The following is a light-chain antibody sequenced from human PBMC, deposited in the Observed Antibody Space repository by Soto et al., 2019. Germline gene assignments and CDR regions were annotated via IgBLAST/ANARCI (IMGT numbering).Light chain of an antibody. CDR2: KAS. J-gene: IGKJ1*01. V-gene: IGKV1-5*03. CDR1: QSISSW. CDR3: QQYGT. Sequence: DIQMTQSPSTLSASVGDRVTITCRASQSISSWLAWYQQKPGKAPKLLIYKASSLESGVPSRFSGSGSGTEFTLTISCLQPVDFATYYSQQYGTFGQGTKVDIK.